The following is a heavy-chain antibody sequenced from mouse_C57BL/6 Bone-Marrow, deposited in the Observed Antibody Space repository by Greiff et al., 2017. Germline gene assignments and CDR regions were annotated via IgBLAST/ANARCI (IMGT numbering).Heavy chain of an antibody. V-gene: IGHV1-55*01. J-gene: IGHJ2*01. CDR3: ARSTTVVADY. D-gene: IGHD1-1*01. CDR2: IYPGSGST. Sequence: QVQLQQPGAELVKPGASVKMSCKASGYTFTSYWITWVKQRPGQGLEWIGDIYPGSGSTNYNEKFKRKATLTVATSSSTAYMQLSSLTSEDSAVYYCARSTTVVADYWGQGTTLTVSS. CDR1: GYTFTSYW.